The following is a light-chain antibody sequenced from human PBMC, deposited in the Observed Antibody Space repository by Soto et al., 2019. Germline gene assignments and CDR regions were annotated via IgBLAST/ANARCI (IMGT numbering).Light chain of an antibody. CDR3: QQYDSSPRT. J-gene: IGKJ1*01. Sequence: PGERATLSCMASQSLRSTSLAWYQQKPGQAPRLLISGASTRAADIPDRFSGSGSGTDFTLTIGRLEPEDLAVYYCQQYDSSPRTFGQGTKVDIK. CDR2: GAS. V-gene: IGKV3-20*01. CDR1: QSLRSTS.